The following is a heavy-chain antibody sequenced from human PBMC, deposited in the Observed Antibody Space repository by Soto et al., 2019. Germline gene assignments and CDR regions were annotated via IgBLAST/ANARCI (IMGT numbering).Heavy chain of an antibody. CDR3: ARGGIAAAGTGDAFDI. D-gene: IGHD6-13*01. CDR2: IIPIFGTA. J-gene: IGHJ3*02. CDR1: GGTFSSYA. V-gene: IGHV1-69*06. Sequence: QVQLVQSGAEVKKPGSSVKVSCKASGGTFSSYAISWVRQAPGQGLEWMGGIIPIFGTANYAQKFQGRVTITADKSTSTAYMELSSLRSEDTAVYYCARGGIAAAGTGDAFDIWGQGTMFTVSS.